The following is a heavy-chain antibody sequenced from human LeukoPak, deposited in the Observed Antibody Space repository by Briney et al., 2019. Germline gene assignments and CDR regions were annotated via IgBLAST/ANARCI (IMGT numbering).Heavy chain of an antibody. CDR2: IKQDGSEK. Sequence: GGSLRLSCAASGFIFSNYWMSWVRQAPGKGLEWVANIKQDGSEKYYVDSVKGRFNISRDNAKNSVYLQMNSLRAEDTAVYYCARGNIYATVWGQGTLVSVSS. CDR3: ARGNIYATV. J-gene: IGHJ4*02. V-gene: IGHV3-7*05. D-gene: IGHD2/OR15-2a*01. CDR1: GFIFSNYW.